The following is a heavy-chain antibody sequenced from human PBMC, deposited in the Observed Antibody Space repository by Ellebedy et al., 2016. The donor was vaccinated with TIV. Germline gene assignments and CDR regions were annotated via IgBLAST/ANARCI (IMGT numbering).Heavy chain of an antibody. D-gene: IGHD2-2*01. V-gene: IGHV4-59*02. CDR2: VFHTGTT. CDR1: GGSVSSAY. J-gene: IGHJ4*02. CDR3: ARSASLSISQGVDY. Sequence: SETLSLTCNVSGGSVSSAYWNWIRRPPGKGLEWIGYVFHTGTTNYSPSLKSRVTISVDTSKNQFSLKLSSVTAADTAVYYCARSASLSISQGVDYWGQGTLVTVSS.